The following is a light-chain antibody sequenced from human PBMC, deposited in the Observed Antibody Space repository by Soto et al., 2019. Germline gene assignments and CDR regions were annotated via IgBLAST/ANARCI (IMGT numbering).Light chain of an antibody. CDR2: EVT. CDR3: TSYAGSNNWV. V-gene: IGLV2-8*01. J-gene: IGLJ3*02. Sequence: QSALTQPPSASGSPGQSVTISCTGTSSDVGAYNYVSWYQQHPGKAPKLMIYEVTKRPSGVPDRFSGSKSDNTASLTVSRLQAEDEADYYCTSYAGSNNWVFGGGTKLTVL. CDR1: SSDVGAYNY.